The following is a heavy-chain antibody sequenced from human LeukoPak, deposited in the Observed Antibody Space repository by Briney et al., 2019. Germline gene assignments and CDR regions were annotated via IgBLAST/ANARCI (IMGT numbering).Heavy chain of an antibody. Sequence: PSETLSLTCTVSGGSTGSSSYYWAWVRQPPGKGLEWIGTIYYTGSTYYHPSLKSRVTISVDTSKNQFSLKLSSVTAADTAVYYCARHENWGGPDYWGQGTLVTVSS. CDR3: ARHENWGGPDY. CDR1: GGSTGSSSYY. J-gene: IGHJ4*02. V-gene: IGHV4-39*01. D-gene: IGHD7-27*01. CDR2: IYYTGST.